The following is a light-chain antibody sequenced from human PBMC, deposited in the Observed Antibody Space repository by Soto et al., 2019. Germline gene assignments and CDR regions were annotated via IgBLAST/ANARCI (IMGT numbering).Light chain of an antibody. J-gene: IGLJ1*01. CDR1: SSDVGAYNF. CDR3: CSYAGSYTFDV. Sequence: QSALTQPRSVSGSPGQSVSISCTGTSSDVGAYNFVSWYQQHPGKAPRLLIYAVNKRPAAVPARFSGSKSGNTASLTISGLQAEDEADYYCCSYAGSYTFDVFGTGTKLTVL. CDR2: AVN. V-gene: IGLV2-11*01.